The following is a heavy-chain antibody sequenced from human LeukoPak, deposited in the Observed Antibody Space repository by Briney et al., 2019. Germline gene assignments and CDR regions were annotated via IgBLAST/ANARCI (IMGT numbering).Heavy chain of an antibody. CDR2: ISGSGGTT. Sequence: GGSLRLSCAASGFTFSSYAMSWVRQAPGKGLEWVSAISGSGGTTYYADSVKGRFTISRDNSKNTLYLQMNSLRAEDTAVYYCAKDLLMHTYYYDSSGSFDYWGQGTLVTVSS. J-gene: IGHJ4*02. V-gene: IGHV3-23*01. CDR3: AKDLLMHTYYYDSSGSFDY. CDR1: GFTFSSYA. D-gene: IGHD3-22*01.